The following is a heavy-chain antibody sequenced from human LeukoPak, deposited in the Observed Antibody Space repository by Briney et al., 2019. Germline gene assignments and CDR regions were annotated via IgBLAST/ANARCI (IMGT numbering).Heavy chain of an antibody. CDR1: GGSISSSSYY. CDR2: INHSGST. CDR3: ARGRTVVRF. Sequence: SETLSLTCTVSGGSISSSSYYWGWIRQPPGKGLEWIGEINHSGSTNYNPSLKSRVTISVDTSKNQFSLKLSSVTAADTAVYYCARGRTVVRFWGQGTLVTVPS. D-gene: IGHD4-23*01. V-gene: IGHV4-39*07. J-gene: IGHJ4*02.